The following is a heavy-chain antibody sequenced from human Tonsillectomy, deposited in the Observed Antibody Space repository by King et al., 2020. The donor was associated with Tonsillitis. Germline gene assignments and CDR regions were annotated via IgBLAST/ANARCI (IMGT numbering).Heavy chain of an antibody. V-gene: IGHV1-69*06. D-gene: IGHD3-22*01. CDR3: ALQPVVRDYIDSSGNFAY. Sequence: VQLVESGAEVKKPGSSVTVSCKASGGTFSSNGISWVRQAPGQGLEWMGAIIPMFDTTNYAQKFQGRVTITADTSTTTAYMDLSSLRSDDTAVYYCALQPVVRDYIDSSGNFAYWGPGTLVTVSS. CDR2: IIPMFDTT. CDR1: GGTFSSNG. J-gene: IGHJ4*02.